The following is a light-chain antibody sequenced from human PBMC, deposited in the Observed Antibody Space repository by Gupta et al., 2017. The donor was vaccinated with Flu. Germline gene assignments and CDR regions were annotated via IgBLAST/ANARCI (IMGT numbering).Light chain of an antibody. J-gene: IGLJ2*01. CDR1: SSDIGDYNY. V-gene: IGLV2-11*01. Sequence: QSALTQPRSVSGSPGQSVTISCTGTSSDIGDYNYVSWFQQHPGKAPKLMIYDVTKRSSGVPARFSGSKSGNTAFLTISGLQAEDEADYHCCSFAGSYTLVFGGGTKLTVL. CDR2: DVT. CDR3: CSFAGSYTLV.